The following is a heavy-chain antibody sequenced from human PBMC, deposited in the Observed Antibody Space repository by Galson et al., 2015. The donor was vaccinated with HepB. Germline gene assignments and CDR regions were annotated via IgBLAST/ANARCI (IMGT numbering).Heavy chain of an antibody. V-gene: IGHV1-46*04. CDR3: ARSPVTTVVTEDAFDI. Sequence: SVKVSCKASGYTFTSYYMHWVRQAPGQGLEWMGIINPSGGSTSYAQKLQGRVTMTRDTSTSTVYMELSSLRSEDTAVYYCARSPVTTVVTEDAFDIWGQGTMVTVSS. J-gene: IGHJ3*02. D-gene: IGHD4-23*01. CDR1: GYTFTSYY. CDR2: INPSGGST.